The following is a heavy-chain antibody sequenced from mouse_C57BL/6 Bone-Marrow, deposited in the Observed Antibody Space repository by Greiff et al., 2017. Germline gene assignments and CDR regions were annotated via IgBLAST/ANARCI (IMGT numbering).Heavy chain of an antibody. CDR2: INPNNGGT. CDR3: ARSSSGPLAMDY. Sequence: EVQLVESGPELVKPGASVKMSCKASGYTFTDYNMHWVKQSHGKSLEWIGYINPNNGGTSYNQKFKGKATLTVNKSSSTAYMELRSLTSEDSAVYYCARSSSGPLAMDYWGQGTSVTVSS. D-gene: IGHD3-2*02. V-gene: IGHV1-22*01. J-gene: IGHJ4*01. CDR1: GYTFTDYN.